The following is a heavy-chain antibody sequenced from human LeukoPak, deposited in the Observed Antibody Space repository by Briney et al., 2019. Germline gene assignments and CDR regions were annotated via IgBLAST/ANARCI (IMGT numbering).Heavy chain of an antibody. V-gene: IGHV3-21*01. D-gene: IGHD2-2*01. CDR1: GFTFSSYS. J-gene: IGHJ4*02. CDR3: ARDPRCSSTSCYQGTIDY. Sequence: GGSLRLSCAASGFTFSSYSMNWVRQAPGKGLEWVSSISSSSSYIYYADSVKGRFTISRDNAKNSLYLQMNSLRAEDTAVYYCARDPRCSSTSCYQGTIDYWGQGALVTVSS. CDR2: ISSSSSYI.